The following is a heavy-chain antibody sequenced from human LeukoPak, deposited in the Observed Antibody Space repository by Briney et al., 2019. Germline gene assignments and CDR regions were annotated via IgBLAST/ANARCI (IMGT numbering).Heavy chain of an antibody. D-gene: IGHD2-21*02. CDR3: AREACGDCYPEPHY. CDR1: GYTFTSYA. Sequence: ASVKVSCKASGYTFTSYAMNWVRQAPGQGLEWMGWINTNTGNPTYAQGFTGRFVFSLDTSVSTAYLQISSLKAEDTAVYYCAREACGDCYPEPHYWGQGTLVTVSS. V-gene: IGHV7-4-1*02. CDR2: INTNTGNP. J-gene: IGHJ4*02.